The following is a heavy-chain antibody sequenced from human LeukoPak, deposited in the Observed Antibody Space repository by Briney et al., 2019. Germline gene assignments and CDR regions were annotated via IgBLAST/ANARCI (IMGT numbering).Heavy chain of an antibody. Sequence: GGSLRLSCAASGFTFSSYAMTWVRQAPGKGLEWVSAISGSGGSTYYADSVKGRFTISRDNSKNTLYLQMNSLRAEDTAVYYCAKYRSSGWESFYFNYWGQGTLVTVSS. CDR1: GFTFSSYA. J-gene: IGHJ4*02. CDR2: ISGSGGST. CDR3: AKYRSSGWESFYFNY. V-gene: IGHV3-23*01. D-gene: IGHD6-19*01.